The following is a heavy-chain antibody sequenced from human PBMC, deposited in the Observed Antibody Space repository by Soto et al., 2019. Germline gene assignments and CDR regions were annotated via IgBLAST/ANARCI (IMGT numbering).Heavy chain of an antibody. Sequence: EVQLLESGGGLVQPGGSLRLSCAASGFTFSSYAMSWVRQAPGKGLEWVSAISGSGGSTYYADSVKGRFTTSRDNSKNTLYLQMNSLRAEDTAVYYCAKLPMIVVVISDPYYYGMDVWGQGTTVTVSS. J-gene: IGHJ6*02. V-gene: IGHV3-23*01. CDR3: AKLPMIVVVISDPYYYGMDV. D-gene: IGHD3-22*01. CDR1: GFTFSSYA. CDR2: ISGSGGST.